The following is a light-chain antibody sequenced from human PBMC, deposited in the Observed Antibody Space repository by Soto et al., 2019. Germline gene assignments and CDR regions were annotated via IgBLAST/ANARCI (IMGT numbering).Light chain of an antibody. V-gene: IGKV2-28*01. Sequence: DIVMTQSPLSLPVTPGEPASISCRSSQSLLHSNGYTFLDWYLQRPGQSPQLLIYMGYNRASGVPDRFSGSGSGTDCTLKISRVEAEDVGVYYCMQALQTPRTFGQGTKVEIQ. CDR3: MQALQTPRT. J-gene: IGKJ1*01. CDR2: MGY. CDR1: QSLLHSNGYTF.